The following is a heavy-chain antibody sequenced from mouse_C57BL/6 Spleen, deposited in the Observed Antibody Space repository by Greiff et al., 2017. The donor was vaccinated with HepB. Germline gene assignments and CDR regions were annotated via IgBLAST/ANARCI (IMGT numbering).Heavy chain of an antibody. V-gene: IGHV5-6*01. Sequence: EVKVVESGGDLVKPGGSLKLSCAASGFTFSSYGMSWVRQTPDKRLEWVATISSGGSYTYYPDSVKGRFTISRDNAKNTLYLQMSSLKSEDTAMYYCARRDSSGGFAYWGQRTLVTVSA. CDR3: ARRDSSGGFAY. CDR1: GFTFSSYG. D-gene: IGHD3-2*02. CDR2: ISSGGSYT. J-gene: IGHJ3*01.